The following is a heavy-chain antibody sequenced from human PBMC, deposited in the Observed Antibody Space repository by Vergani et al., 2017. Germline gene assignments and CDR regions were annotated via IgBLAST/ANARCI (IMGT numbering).Heavy chain of an antibody. CDR3: ARRDIVVVPAAIVAESGAFDI. V-gene: IGHV3-30*03. CDR2: ISYDGSNK. Sequence: QVQLVESGGGVVQPGRSLRLSCAASGFTFSSYGMHWVRQAPGKGLEWVAVISYDGSNKYYADSVKGRFTISRDNSKNTLYLQMNSLRAEDTAVYYCARRDIVVVPAAIVAESGAFDIWGQGTMVTVSS. J-gene: IGHJ3*02. D-gene: IGHD2-2*02. CDR1: GFTFSSYG.